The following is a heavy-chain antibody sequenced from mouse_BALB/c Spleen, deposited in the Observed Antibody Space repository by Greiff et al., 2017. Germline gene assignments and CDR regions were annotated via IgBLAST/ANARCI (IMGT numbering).Heavy chain of an antibody. V-gene: IGHV1-69*02. CDR2: IYPSDSYT. J-gene: IGHJ4*01. Sequence: QVQLQQSGPELVKPGASVKLSCKASGYTFTSYWINWVKQRPGQGLEWIGNIYPSDSYTNYNQKCKDKATLTVDKSSSTAYMQLSSPTSEDSAVYYCTRDGKWAMDYWGQGTSVTVSS. CDR1: GYTFTSYW. CDR3: TRDGKWAMDY. D-gene: IGHD2-1*01.